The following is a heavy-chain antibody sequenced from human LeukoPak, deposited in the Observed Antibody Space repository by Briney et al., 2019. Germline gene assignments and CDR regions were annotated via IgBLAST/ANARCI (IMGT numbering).Heavy chain of an antibody. Sequence: PGGSLRLSCAASGFMFSDYSINWVRQAPGEGLEWVAYISSTSNTILYADSVKGRFGVSRDNAKNSVWLQMDSLRAEDTAVYFCARDQQGATTRVRGLSDYWGQGTLVTVSS. J-gene: IGHJ4*02. V-gene: IGHV3-48*04. CDR2: ISSTSNTI. CDR3: ARDQQGATTRVRGLSDY. D-gene: IGHD3-10*01. CDR1: GFMFSDYS.